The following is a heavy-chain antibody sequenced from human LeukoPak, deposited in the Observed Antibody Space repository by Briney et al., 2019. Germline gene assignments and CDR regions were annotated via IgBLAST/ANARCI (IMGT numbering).Heavy chain of an antibody. CDR3: SRGNSDYDHDY. D-gene: IGHD5-12*01. CDR1: GFTFSRYS. J-gene: IGHJ4*02. Sequence: GGSLRLSCAASGFTFSRYSMNWVSQAPGKGLEWVSYISTTSRYINYADSVQGRFTVNRDNAKKPLSMQMNSLRADDTAVYYCSRGNSDYDHDYWGQGTLVTVSS. V-gene: IGHV3-21*01. CDR2: ISTTSRYI.